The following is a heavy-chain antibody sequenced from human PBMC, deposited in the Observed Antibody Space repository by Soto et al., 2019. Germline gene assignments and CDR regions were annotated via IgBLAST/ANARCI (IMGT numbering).Heavy chain of an antibody. D-gene: IGHD2-8*01. J-gene: IGHJ5*01. Sequence: ASVKVSCKASGYTFTSYYMHWVRQAPGQGLEWMGIINPSGGSTSYAQKFQGRVTINPDISNNQVSLHLNSVTPDDTAVYYCVRLIGNSWLDSWGQGTLVTVSS. CDR2: INPSGGST. CDR3: VRLIGNSWLDS. CDR1: GYTFTSYY. V-gene: IGHV1-46*01.